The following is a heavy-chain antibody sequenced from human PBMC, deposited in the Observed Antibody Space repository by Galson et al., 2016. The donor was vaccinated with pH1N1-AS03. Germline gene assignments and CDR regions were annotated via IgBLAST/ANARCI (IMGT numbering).Heavy chain of an antibody. Sequence: ETLSLTCAVSGYSISSGYYWGWIRQPPGKGLEWIGYIYHTGSTYYSPSLKSRVTISLDKSKNQFSLQLTSVTAADTAVYYCARDVLPYSLGLDVWGQGTTVTVSS. J-gene: IGHJ6*02. D-gene: IGHD5-18*01. CDR3: ARDVLPYSLGLDV. CDR1: GYSISSGYY. CDR2: IYHTGST. V-gene: IGHV4-38-2*02.